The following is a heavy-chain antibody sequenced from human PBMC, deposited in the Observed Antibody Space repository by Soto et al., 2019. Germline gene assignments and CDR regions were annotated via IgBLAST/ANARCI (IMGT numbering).Heavy chain of an antibody. CDR1: GYTFTSYY. J-gene: IGHJ6*02. D-gene: IGHD6-25*01. CDR3: AREANWRPPIRHYYYGMDV. Sequence: GASVKVSCKASGYTFTSYYMHWVRQAPGQGLEWMGIINPSGGSTSYAQKFQGRVTMTRDTSTSTVYMELSSLRSEDTAVYYCAREANWRPPIRHYYYGMDVWGQGTTVTVSS. V-gene: IGHV1-46*01. CDR2: INPSGGST.